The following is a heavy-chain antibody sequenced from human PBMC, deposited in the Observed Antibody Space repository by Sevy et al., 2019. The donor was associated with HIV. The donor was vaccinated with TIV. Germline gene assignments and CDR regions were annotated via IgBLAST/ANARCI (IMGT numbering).Heavy chain of an antibody. CDR3: ARDPMDRDDAFDI. CDR2: INSDGSST. Sequence: GGSLRLSCVASGFTFSSYWMHWVRQAPGKGLVWVSRINSDGSSTSYADSVKGRFTISRDNAKNTLYLQMNSLRAEDTAVYYCARDPMDRDDAFDIWGQGTMVTVSS. V-gene: IGHV3-74*01. J-gene: IGHJ3*02. CDR1: GFTFSSYW.